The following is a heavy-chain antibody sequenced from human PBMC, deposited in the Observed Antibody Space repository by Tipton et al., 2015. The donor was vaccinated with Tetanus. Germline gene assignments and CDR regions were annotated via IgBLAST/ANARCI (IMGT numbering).Heavy chain of an antibody. CDR3: AKDHESSGWPCFDH. V-gene: IGHV3-23*01. D-gene: IGHD3-22*01. Sequence: SLRLSCAASGFTFSAYAMSWVRQAPGKGLEWVASINNRGNAYYADSVRGRFSISRDTSKNTLDLQLNRLGDEDTAVYYCAKDHESSGWPCFDHWGQGTLVTVSS. CDR1: GFTFSAYA. J-gene: IGHJ4*02. CDR2: INNRGNA.